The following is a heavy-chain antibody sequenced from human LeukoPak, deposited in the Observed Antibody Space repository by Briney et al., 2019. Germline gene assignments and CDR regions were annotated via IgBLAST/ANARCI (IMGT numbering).Heavy chain of an antibody. J-gene: IGHJ4*02. V-gene: IGHV1-46*01. D-gene: IGHD4-23*01. Sequence: ASVTVSCKASGYSFTNYYIHWVRQAPGQGLEWMGIVNPSGGSPTYAQEFQGRVTMTRDTSTSTVYMDLSSLRSDDTAVYFCARGGRMTTVVTYYFDYWGQGTLVTVSS. CDR2: VNPSGGSP. CDR1: GYSFTNYY. CDR3: ARGGRMTTVVTYYFDY.